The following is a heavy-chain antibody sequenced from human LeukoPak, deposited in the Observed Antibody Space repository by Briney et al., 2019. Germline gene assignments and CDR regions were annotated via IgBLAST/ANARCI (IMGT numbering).Heavy chain of an antibody. CDR3: ARDPGYDYDSSGYPRHDY. CDR2: ISSSSSYI. J-gene: IGHJ4*02. D-gene: IGHD3-22*01. CDR1: GFTFSSYS. V-gene: IGHV3-21*01. Sequence: SGGSLRLSCAASGFTFSSYSMNWVRQAPGKGLEWVSSISSSSSYINYADSVKGRFTISRDNAKNSLYLQMSSLRAEDTAVYYCARDPGYDYDSSGYPRHDYWGQGTLVTVSS.